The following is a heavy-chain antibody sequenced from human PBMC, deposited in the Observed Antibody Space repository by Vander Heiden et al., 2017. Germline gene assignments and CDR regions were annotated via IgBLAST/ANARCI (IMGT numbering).Heavy chain of an antibody. CDR1: GGPSSSYA. D-gene: IGHD6-13*01. CDR2: IIPIFGTA. V-gene: IGHV1-69*06. Sequence: QVQLVQSGAEVKKPGSSVTVSCKASGGPSSSYAISWVRQAPGQGLEWMGGIIPIFGTANDAQKFQGRVTITADKSTSTAYMELSSLRSEDTAVYYCARDGGSSWYYYYYGMDVWGQGTTVTVSS. CDR3: ARDGGSSWYYYYYGMDV. J-gene: IGHJ6*02.